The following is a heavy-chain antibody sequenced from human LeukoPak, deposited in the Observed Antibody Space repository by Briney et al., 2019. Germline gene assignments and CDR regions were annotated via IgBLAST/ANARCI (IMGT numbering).Heavy chain of an antibody. D-gene: IGHD1-26*01. J-gene: IGHJ4*02. CDR2: IWYDGSKK. CDR3: AREDWGATHFDY. V-gene: IGHV3-33*01. CDR1: RFTFSSYG. Sequence: GGSLRLSCAASRFTFSSYGMHWVRQAPGKGLEWVAVIWYDGSKKYYADSVKGRFTISRDNSKDTLYLQMNSLRAEDTAVYYCAREDWGATHFDYWGQGTLVTVSS.